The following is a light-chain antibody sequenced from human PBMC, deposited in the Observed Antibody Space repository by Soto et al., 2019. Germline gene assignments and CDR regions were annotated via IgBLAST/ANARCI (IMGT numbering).Light chain of an antibody. CDR1: SSAVGDDDR. J-gene: IGLJ2*01. Sequence: QSALTQPPSVSGSPGQPVTISCTGSSSAVGDDDRVSWYQQSPGTAPRLIIYDVRNRPSGVPDRFSGSRSVNTASLTISGLQLEDENDYYCSSYTNSGSVIFGGGTKLTVL. CDR3: SSYTNSGSVI. V-gene: IGLV2-18*02. CDR2: DVR.